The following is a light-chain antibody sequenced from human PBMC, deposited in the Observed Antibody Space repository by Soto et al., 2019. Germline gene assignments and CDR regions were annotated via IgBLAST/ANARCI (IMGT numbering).Light chain of an antibody. V-gene: IGLV2-14*01. J-gene: IGLJ1*01. CDR3: NTFRVSHLYV. Sequence: QSVLGQPASVSGTPGQTITISCTGTSTDISRYHAASWYQHHPGKGPKLIIYEVTHRPSGGSDRCSASKSGNTASLTISGLQAEDAADYYCNTFRVSHLYVFGTGSTVTVL. CDR1: STDISRYHA. CDR2: EVT.